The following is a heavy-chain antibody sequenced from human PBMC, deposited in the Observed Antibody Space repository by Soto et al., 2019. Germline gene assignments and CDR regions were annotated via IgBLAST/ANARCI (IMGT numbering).Heavy chain of an antibody. D-gene: IGHD6-19*01. CDR2: IHYSGST. V-gene: IGHV4-39*01. Sequence: SETLSLTCTVSGGSIRDTIYYWGWIRQPPGEGLEWIGSIHYSGSTHYNPSLKSRVTISVDPSKSQFSLNLTSVTPADTSVYYCAGHMRAVAAPLAYWGQGTVVTVSS. J-gene: IGHJ4*02. CDR3: AGHMRAVAAPLAY. CDR1: GGSIRDTIYY.